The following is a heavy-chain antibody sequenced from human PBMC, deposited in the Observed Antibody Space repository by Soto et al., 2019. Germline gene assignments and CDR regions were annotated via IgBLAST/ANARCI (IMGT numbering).Heavy chain of an antibody. Sequence: GSLRLSCAASGFTFSDYYMSWIRQAPGKGLEWVSYISSSGSTIYYADSVKGRFTVSRDNAKNSLYLQMNSLRAEDTAVYYCARDSERGYSGYDGGLGYWGQGTLVTVSS. CDR2: ISSSGSTI. D-gene: IGHD5-12*01. CDR1: GFTFSDYY. V-gene: IGHV3-11*01. J-gene: IGHJ4*02. CDR3: ARDSERGYSGYDGGLGY.